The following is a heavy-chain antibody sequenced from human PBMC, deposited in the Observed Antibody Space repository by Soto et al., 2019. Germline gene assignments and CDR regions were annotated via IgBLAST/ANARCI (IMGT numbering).Heavy chain of an antibody. V-gene: IGHV1-69*13. CDR1: GGTFSSYA. CDR3: ARDIGILAARVWFDP. CDR2: IIPIFGTA. D-gene: IGHD6-6*01. J-gene: IGHJ5*02. Sequence: SSVKVSCKASGGTFSSYAISWVRQAPGQGLEWMGGIIPIFGTANYAQKFQGRVTITADESTSTAYMELSSLRSEDTAVYYCARDIGILAARVWFDPWGQGTLVTVSS.